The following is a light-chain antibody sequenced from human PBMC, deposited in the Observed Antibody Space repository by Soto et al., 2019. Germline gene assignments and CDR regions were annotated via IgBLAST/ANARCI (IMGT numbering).Light chain of an antibody. V-gene: IGKV3-15*01. J-gene: IGKJ4*01. Sequence: EIVMTQSPATLSGSPGERATLSCRASQSVSSNLGWYQQKPGQAPRLLIYGASTRATGIPARFSGSGSGTEFTLNISSLQSEDFALYHCQQYNNWPLTFGGGTKVEIK. CDR2: GAS. CDR1: QSVSSN. CDR3: QQYNNWPLT.